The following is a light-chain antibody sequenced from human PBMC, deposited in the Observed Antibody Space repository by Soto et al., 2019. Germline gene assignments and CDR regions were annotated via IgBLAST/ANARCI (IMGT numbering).Light chain of an antibody. J-gene: IGKJ4*01. CDR3: QQYGTSIT. Sequence: EVLLTQSPATLSVSPGERATLSCRASQSVSDFYLAWYQHKPGLAPRLLIFDVSKRFTGTPDRFTGSGSGTQFTLTINRVEPEDFAVYYCQQYGTSITFGGGTKVEIK. CDR1: QSVSDFY. CDR2: DVS. V-gene: IGKV3D-20*01.